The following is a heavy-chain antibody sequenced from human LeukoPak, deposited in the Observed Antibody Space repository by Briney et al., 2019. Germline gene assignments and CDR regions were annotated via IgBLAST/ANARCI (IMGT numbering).Heavy chain of an antibody. J-gene: IGHJ3*02. V-gene: IGHV3-30*02. CDR1: GFTFNSYG. CDR3: AKDGGSGSYFAFDI. CDR2: IRYDGSKS. Sequence: GGSLRLSCAASGFTFNSYGMHWVRQAPGKGLEWGAFIRYDGSKSYFADSVKGRFALSGDNSKNTMYLQMSSLRPEATPVYFCAKDGGSGSYFAFDIWGQGTMVTVSS. D-gene: IGHD1-26*01.